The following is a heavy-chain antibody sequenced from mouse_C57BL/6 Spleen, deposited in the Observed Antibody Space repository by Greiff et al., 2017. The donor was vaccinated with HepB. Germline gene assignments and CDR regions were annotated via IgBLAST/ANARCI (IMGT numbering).Heavy chain of an antibody. CDR1: GYTFTSYW. CDR2: IDPSDSYT. V-gene: IGHV1-50*01. D-gene: IGHD1-1*01. Sequence: QVQLQQPGAELVKPGASVKLSCKASGYTFTSYWMQWVKQRPGQGLEWIGEIDPSDSYTNYNQKFKGKATLTVDTSSSTAYMQLSSLTSEDSAVYYCARGYYGSRPFDYWGQGTTLTVSS. J-gene: IGHJ2*01. CDR3: ARGYYGSRPFDY.